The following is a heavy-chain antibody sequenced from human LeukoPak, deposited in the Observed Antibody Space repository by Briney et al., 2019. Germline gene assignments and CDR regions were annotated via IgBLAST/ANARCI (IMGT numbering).Heavy chain of an antibody. CDR3: ARALVGATINANYYYYYMDV. CDR2: INWNGGST. CDR1: GFTFDDYG. J-gene: IGHJ6*03. Sequence: GGSLRLSCAASGFTFDDYGMSWVRQAPGKGLEWVSGINWNGGSTGCADSVKGRFTISRDNAKNSLYLQMNSLRAEDTALYYCARALVGATINANYYYYYMDVWGKGTTVTVSS. V-gene: IGHV3-20*04. D-gene: IGHD1-26*01.